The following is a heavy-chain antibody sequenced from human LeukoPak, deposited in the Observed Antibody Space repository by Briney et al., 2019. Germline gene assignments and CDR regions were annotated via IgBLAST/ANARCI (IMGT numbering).Heavy chain of an antibody. CDR3: ARSDGYGLVGI. V-gene: IGHV3-48*01. J-gene: IGHJ3*02. CDR1: GFTFSSYS. Sequence: GGYLRLSCTASGFTFSSYSMNWVRQAPGKGLDWISYISSSSSTIYYGDSVKGRFTISRDNSKNSLYLQMNSLRVEDTAVYYCARSDGYGLVGIWGQGPMVTVSS. CDR2: ISSSSSTI. D-gene: IGHD3-10*01.